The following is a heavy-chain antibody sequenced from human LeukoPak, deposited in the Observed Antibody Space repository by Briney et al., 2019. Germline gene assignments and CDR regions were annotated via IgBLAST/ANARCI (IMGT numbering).Heavy chain of an antibody. CDR2: ISGSGGST. J-gene: IGHJ3*02. Sequence: GGSLRLSCAGSGFIFSNYEMNWVRQAPGKGLEWVSAISGSGGSTYYADSVKGRFTISRDNSKNTLYLQMNSLRAEDTAVYYCAKDVLDAFDIWGQGTMVTVSS. V-gene: IGHV3-23*01. CDR1: GFIFSNYE. CDR3: AKDVLDAFDI.